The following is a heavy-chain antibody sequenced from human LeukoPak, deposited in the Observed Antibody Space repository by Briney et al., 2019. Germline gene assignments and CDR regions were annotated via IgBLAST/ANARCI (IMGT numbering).Heavy chain of an antibody. CDR2: IYPRDGST. CDR1: GYTFTSNY. CDR3: ARDQEGFDY. Sequence: ASVKVSCKASGYTFTSNYIHWVRQAPGQGLEWMGLIYPRDGSTSYAQKFQGRVTVTRDTSTSKVQLELSGLRSEDTAVYYCARDQEGFDYWGQGTLVTVSS. V-gene: IGHV1-46*01. J-gene: IGHJ4*02.